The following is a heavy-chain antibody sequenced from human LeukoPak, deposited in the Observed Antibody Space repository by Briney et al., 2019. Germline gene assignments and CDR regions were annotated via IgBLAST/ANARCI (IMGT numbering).Heavy chain of an antibody. CDR1: GFTFSDYY. J-gene: IGHJ4*02. Sequence: GGSLRLSCAASGFTFSDYYMSWIRQAPGEGLEGVSYISSSGSTIYYADSVKGRFTISRDNAKNSLYLQMNSLRAEDTAVYYCARDRGIAAAYFDYWGQGTLVTVSS. CDR3: ARDRGIAAAYFDY. D-gene: IGHD6-13*01. V-gene: IGHV3-11*04. CDR2: ISSSGSTI.